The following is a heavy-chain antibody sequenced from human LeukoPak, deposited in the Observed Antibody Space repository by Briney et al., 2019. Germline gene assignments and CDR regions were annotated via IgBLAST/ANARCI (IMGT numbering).Heavy chain of an antibody. Sequence: PSETLSLTCTVTGGSISSNNYYWGWIRQPAGKGLEWIGRIYTSGSTNYNPSLKSRVTMSVDTSKNQFSLKLSSVTAADTAVYYCARDDYSKGGEDYWGQGTLSPSPQ. CDR1: GGSISSNNYY. J-gene: IGHJ4*02. CDR2: IYTSGST. D-gene: IGHD4-11*01. CDR3: ARDDYSKGGEDY. V-gene: IGHV4-61*02.